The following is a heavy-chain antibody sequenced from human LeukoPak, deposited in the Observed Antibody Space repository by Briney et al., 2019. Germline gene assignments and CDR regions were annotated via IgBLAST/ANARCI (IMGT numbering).Heavy chain of an antibody. CDR1: GYTFTGYY. CDR3: ARDKSGSSGWYSYFDY. Sequence: GASVKVSCKASGYTFTGYYIHWVRQAPGQGLEWMGWIYPNSGGTNYAQKFRGRVTMTRDTSISTAYMELSRLRSDDTAVYYCARDKSGSSGWYSYFDYWGQGTLVTVSS. CDR2: IYPNSGGT. V-gene: IGHV1-2*02. D-gene: IGHD6-19*01. J-gene: IGHJ4*02.